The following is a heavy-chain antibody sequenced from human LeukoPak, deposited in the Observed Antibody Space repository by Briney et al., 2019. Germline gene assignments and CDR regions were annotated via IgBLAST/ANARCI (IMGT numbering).Heavy chain of an antibody. V-gene: IGHV4-61*02. CDR1: GGSISSGSYY. Sequence: PSQTLSLTCTVSGGSISSGSYYWSWIRQPAGKGLEWIGRIYTSGSTNYNPSLKSRVTISVDTSKSQFSLKLSSVTAADTAVYYCARDLGRYGDYWGQGTLVTVSS. D-gene: IGHD1-26*01. CDR3: ARDLGRYGDY. J-gene: IGHJ4*02. CDR2: IYTSGST.